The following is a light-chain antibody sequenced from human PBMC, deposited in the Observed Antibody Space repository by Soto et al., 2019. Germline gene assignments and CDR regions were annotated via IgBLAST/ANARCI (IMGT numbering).Light chain of an antibody. Sequence: DIVMTQSPHSLAVSLGERATINCKSSQSLLSSSNNKNYLAWFQQKPGQAPKLLISSASTRYSGVPDRFSGSGSGPDFTLTIRSLQAEDVSVYYCQQYYGSPITFGPGTKLEIK. CDR2: SAS. CDR3: QQYYGSPIT. V-gene: IGKV4-1*01. CDR1: QSLLSSSNNKNY. J-gene: IGKJ3*01.